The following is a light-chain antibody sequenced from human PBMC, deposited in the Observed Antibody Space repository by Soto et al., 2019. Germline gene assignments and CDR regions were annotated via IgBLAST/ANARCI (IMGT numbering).Light chain of an antibody. J-gene: IGLJ2*01. CDR2: SND. CDR3: ATWDDSGNGVV. CDR1: SSNIGTNT. Sequence: QPVLTQPPSASGTPGQRVSISCSGGSSNIGTNTVNWYQHLPGTAPKLLIFSNDERPSGVPDRFSGSKSGTSGSLAISGLQSDDEADYYCATWDDSGNGVVFGGGTKLTVL. V-gene: IGLV1-44*01.